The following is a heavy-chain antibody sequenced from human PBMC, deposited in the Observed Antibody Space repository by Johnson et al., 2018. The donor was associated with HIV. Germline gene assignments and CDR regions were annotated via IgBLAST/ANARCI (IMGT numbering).Heavy chain of an antibody. J-gene: IGHJ3*02. CDR2: IYSGGTT. Sequence: EQLVESGGGLVQPGGSLRLSCAASGFTFSSYAMSWVRQAPGKGLEWVSVIYSGGTTYYGDSVMGRFTISRDIAKNSLYLQMSGLRAEDTAVYYCARVRASGWGSYPNDAFDIWGQGTMVTVSS. D-gene: IGHD3-16*02. CDR1: GFTFSSYA. CDR3: ARVRASGWGSYPNDAFDI. V-gene: IGHV3-66*01.